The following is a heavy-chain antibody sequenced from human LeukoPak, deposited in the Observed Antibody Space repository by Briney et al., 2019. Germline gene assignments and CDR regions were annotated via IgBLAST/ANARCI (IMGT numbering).Heavy chain of an antibody. CDR2: ITSGGSTI. Sequence: GGSLRLSCVVPGISFSDYRISWVRQAPGKGLEWVAHITSGGSTIYYADSVRGRFTISRDNDQNSVLLQINSLSGDDTAVFYCAAGRWYYFDYWGQGTLVTVSS. CDR1: GISFSDYR. J-gene: IGHJ4*02. D-gene: IGHD2-15*01. V-gene: IGHV3-48*01. CDR3: AAGRWYYFDY.